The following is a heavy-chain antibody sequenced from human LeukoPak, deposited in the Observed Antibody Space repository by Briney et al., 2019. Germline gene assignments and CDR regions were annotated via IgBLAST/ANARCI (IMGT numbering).Heavy chain of an antibody. CDR1: GYTFTSYG. Sequence: ASVKVSCKASGYTFTSYGISWVRQAPGQGLEWMGWISAYNGNTNYAQKLQGRVTMTTDTSTSTAYMELRSLRSDDTAVYCCARAKWELLLGDYWGQGTLVTVSS. CDR3: ARAKWELLLGDY. D-gene: IGHD1-26*01. J-gene: IGHJ4*02. CDR2: ISAYNGNT. V-gene: IGHV1-18*01.